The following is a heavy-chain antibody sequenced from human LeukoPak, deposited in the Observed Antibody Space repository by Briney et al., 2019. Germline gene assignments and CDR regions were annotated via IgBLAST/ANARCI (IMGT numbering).Heavy chain of an antibody. CDR1: GYTFTGYY. V-gene: IGHV1-2*02. CDR2: INPNSGDT. CDR3: ARYCSREIRRWFDP. J-gene: IGHJ5*02. Sequence: ASVKVSCKASGYTFTGYYMHWVRQAPGQGLEWMGWINPNSGDTNYAQKFQGRVTMTRDTSISTAYMELSRLRSDDTAVYYCARYCSREIRRWFDPWGQGTLVTVTS. D-gene: IGHD2-2*01.